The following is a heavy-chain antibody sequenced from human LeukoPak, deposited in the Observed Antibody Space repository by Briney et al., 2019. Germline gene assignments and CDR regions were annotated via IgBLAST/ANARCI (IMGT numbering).Heavy chain of an antibody. CDR1: GFTFSTYW. V-gene: IGHV3-74*01. D-gene: IGHD6-19*01. J-gene: IGHJ4*02. CDR2: ISSSGTSS. CDR3: VRELRITVAGVLRWFFDD. Sequence: GESLRLSCEASGFTFSTYWMHWVRQAPGKGLDWVSRISSSGTSSTYADSVKGRFTISRDNSKNTLYLQMSSLKAEDTSVYYCVRELRITVAGVLRWFFDDWGQGALVTASS.